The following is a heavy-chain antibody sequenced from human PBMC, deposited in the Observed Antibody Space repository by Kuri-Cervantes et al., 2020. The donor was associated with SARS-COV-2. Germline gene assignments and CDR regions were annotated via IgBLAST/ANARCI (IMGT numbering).Heavy chain of an antibody. CDR2: ISSSSSYI. CDR1: GFTFSSYS. CDR3: ARDSEVGVAPSAFDI. J-gene: IGHJ3*02. V-gene: IGHV3-21*01. Sequence: GGCLRLAWAASGFTFSSYSMNWVRQAPGKGLEWVSSISSSSSYIYYADSVKGRFTISRDNAKNSLYLQMNSLRAEDTAVYYCARDSEVGVAPSAFDIWGQGTMVTVSS. D-gene: IGHD2-15*01.